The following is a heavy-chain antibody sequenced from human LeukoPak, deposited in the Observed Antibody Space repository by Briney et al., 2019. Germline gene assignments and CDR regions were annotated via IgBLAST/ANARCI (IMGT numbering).Heavy chain of an antibody. Sequence: SETLSLTCTVSGGSISSYYWSWIRQPPGKGLEWIGYIYYSGSTNYNPSLKSRVTISVDTSKNQFSLKLSSVTAADTAVYYCARAPVGNDFWSGYYPGFDYWGQGTLVTVSS. CDR3: ARAPVGNDFWSGYYPGFDY. CDR2: IYYSGST. J-gene: IGHJ4*02. CDR1: GGSISSYY. D-gene: IGHD3-3*01. V-gene: IGHV4-59*08.